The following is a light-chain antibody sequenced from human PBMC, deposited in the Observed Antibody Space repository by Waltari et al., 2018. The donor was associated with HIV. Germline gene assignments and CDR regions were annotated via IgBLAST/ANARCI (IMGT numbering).Light chain of an antibody. CDR3: SSYTAHTTRI. CDR1: TNGIGAFT. CDR2: GVR. V-gene: IGLV2-14*01. Sequence: QSALTQPASTSGSPGPPIPISCTGSTNGIGAFTMISWYHQYPGKAPKLIIYGVRKRPSGVSHRSSGSKSGTTASLTISGLQAEDEGDYYCSSYTAHTTRIFGGGTKVTVL. J-gene: IGLJ2*01.